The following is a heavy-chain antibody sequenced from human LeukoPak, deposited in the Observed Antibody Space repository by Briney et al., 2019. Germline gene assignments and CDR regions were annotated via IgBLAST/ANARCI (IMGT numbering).Heavy chain of an antibody. J-gene: IGHJ4*02. CDR2: IKQDGSEI. V-gene: IGHV3-7*01. Sequence: GGSLRLSCAASGFTFSNYWMSWLRQAPGKGLEWVANIKQDGSEIYYVDSVKGRFTISRDNAKNSLYLQMNSLRAEDTAVYYCARDGSSFDYWGLGTLVTVSS. CDR3: ARDGSSFDY. D-gene: IGHD3-10*01. CDR1: GFTFSNYW.